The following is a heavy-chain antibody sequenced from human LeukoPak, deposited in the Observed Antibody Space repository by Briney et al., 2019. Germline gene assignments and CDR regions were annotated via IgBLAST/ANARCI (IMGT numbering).Heavy chain of an antibody. CDR1: GFTFSSYG. D-gene: IGHD3-22*01. CDR3: AKDKNPSPITMIVVAPFDY. Sequence: GGSLRLSCAASGFTFSSYGMSWVRQTPGKGLEWVSVISGSGGSTYYADSVKGRFTISRDNSKNTLYLQMNSLRAEDTAVYYCAKDKNPSPITMIVVAPFDYWGQGTLVTVSS. V-gene: IGHV3-23*01. J-gene: IGHJ4*02. CDR2: ISGSGGST.